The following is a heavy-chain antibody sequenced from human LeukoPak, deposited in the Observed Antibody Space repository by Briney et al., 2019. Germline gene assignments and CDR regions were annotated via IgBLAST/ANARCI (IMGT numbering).Heavy chain of an antibody. CDR3: ISFASGEFH. D-gene: IGHD2-15*01. V-gene: IGHV3-15*04. CDR2: IESKTDGGTT. Sequence: GGSLRLSCTASGFTFINACMSWVRQVPGKGLEWVGRIESKTDGGTTDYAAPVKGRFAISRDDSKKSVYLQMNSLKIEDTAVYYCISFASGEFHWGQGTLVTVSS. CDR1: GFTFINAC. J-gene: IGHJ4*02.